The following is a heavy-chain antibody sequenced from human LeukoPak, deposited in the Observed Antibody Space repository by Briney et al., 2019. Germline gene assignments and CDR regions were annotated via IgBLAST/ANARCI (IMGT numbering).Heavy chain of an antibody. D-gene: IGHD3-22*01. V-gene: IGHV3-48*01. CDR1: GFTFSSYS. J-gene: IGHJ4*02. CDR2: ISSSSSTI. CDR3: AKRGSSGYNYFDY. Sequence: TGGSLRLSCAASGFTFSSYSMNWVRQAPGKGLEWVSYISSSSSTIYYADSVKGRFTISRDNAKNSLYLQMNSLRAEDTAVYYCAKRGSSGYNYFDYWGQGTLVTVSS.